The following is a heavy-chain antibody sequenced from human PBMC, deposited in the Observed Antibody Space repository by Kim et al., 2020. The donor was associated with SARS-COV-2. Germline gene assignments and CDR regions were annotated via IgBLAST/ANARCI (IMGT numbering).Heavy chain of an antibody. V-gene: IGHV3-7*01. J-gene: IGHJ4*02. CDR1: GFTFSSYW. Sequence: GGSLRLSCEASGFTFSSYWMSWVRQAPGKGLEWVANIKQDGSEKYYVDSVKGRFTISRDNAKNSLYLQMNSLRAEDTAVYYCAREVASDYWGQGTLVTVSS. CDR3: AREVASDY. CDR2: IKQDGSEK. D-gene: IGHD2-15*01.